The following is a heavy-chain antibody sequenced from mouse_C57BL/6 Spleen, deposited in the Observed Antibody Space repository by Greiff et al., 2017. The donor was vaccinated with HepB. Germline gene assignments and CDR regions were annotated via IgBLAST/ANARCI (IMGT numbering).Heavy chain of an antibody. CDR1: GFTFSSYA. Sequence: EVMLVESGGGLVKPGGSLKLSCAASGFTFSSYAMSWVRQTPEKRLEWVATISDGGSYTYYPDNVKGRFTISRDNAKNNLYLQMSHLKSEDTAMYYCARGYGNYGYWGQGTTLTVSS. CDR2: ISDGGSYT. V-gene: IGHV5-4*03. CDR3: ARGYGNYGY. J-gene: IGHJ2*01. D-gene: IGHD2-10*02.